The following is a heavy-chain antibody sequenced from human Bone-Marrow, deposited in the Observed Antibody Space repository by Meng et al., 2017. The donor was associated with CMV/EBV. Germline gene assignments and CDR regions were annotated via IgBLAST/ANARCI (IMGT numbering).Heavy chain of an antibody. D-gene: IGHD1-1*01. V-gene: IGHV4-39*07. Sequence: GSLRLSCAASGFTFSSYEMNWVRQPPGKGLEWIGSIYYSGSTYYNPSLKSRVTISVDTSKNQFSLKLSSVTAADTAVYYCARTTRWFDPWGQGTLVTVSS. CDR2: IYYSGST. J-gene: IGHJ5*02. CDR1: GFTFSSYE. CDR3: ARTTRWFDP.